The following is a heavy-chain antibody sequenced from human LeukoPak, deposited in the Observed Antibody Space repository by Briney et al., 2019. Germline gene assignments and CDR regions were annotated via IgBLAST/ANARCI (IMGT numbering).Heavy chain of an antibody. V-gene: IGHV3-33*01. D-gene: IGHD3-10*01. CDR1: GFTFSNYD. CDR2: IWYDGSNK. Sequence: GRSLRLSCAASGFTFSNYDMHWVRQAPGKGLEWVAVIWYDGSNKYYADSVKGRFTISRDNSKNTLYLQMNSLRDEDTAIYYCARGRGSSWGQGTLVTVSS. CDR3: ARGRGSS. J-gene: IGHJ5*02.